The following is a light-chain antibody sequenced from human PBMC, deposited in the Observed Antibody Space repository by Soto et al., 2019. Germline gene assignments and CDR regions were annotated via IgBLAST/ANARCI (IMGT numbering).Light chain of an antibody. CDR1: SSHVGGYNY. Sequence: QSLLTQPASVTGSPGQSITISCTGTSSHVGGYNYVSWYQQHPGKAPKLMIHAVSNRPSGISSRFSGSKSGNTASLTISGLQSEDEADYFCCSYTSRTTYVFGTGTKVTVL. CDR2: AVS. V-gene: IGLV2-14*01. J-gene: IGLJ1*01. CDR3: CSYTSRTTYV.